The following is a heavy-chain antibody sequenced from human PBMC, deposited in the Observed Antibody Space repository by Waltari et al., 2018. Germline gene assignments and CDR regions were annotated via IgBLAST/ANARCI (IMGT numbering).Heavy chain of an antibody. D-gene: IGHD6-6*01. V-gene: IGHV4-30-2*01. CDR2: IYHRGRA. CDR3: ARGAGIQLVPPSIDY. Sequence: QLQLQESAPGLVQPSQSLSLTFAVSGGSISRGGYSCIWIRQPPGGGLEGIGYIYHRGRAYYDPALKSRVNRSVDRSKNQYSPNLSCVTAADTAVYYGARGAGIQLVPPSIDYWGQGSLVTVSS. J-gene: IGHJ4*02. CDR1: GGSISRGGYS.